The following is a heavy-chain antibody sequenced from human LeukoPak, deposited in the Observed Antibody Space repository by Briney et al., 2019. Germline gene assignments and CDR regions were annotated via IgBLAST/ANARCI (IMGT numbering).Heavy chain of an antibody. J-gene: IGHJ4*02. CDR2: INDLGTST. CDR1: GFTFSNYW. CDR3: ARGGGAYYFDY. V-gene: IGHV3-74*01. Sequence: GGSLRLSCAASGFTFSNYWMHWVRQVPGKGLVWVSRINDLGTSTNYADSVRGRFTISRDDAKNTLYLQMNSLRAEDTAVYYRARGGGAYYFDYWGRGTLVTVSS. D-gene: IGHD3-10*01.